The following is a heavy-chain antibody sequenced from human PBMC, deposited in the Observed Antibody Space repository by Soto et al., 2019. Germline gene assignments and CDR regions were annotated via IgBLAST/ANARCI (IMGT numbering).Heavy chain of an antibody. CDR1: GGSISSSSYY. CDR2: IYYSGST. J-gene: IGHJ6*03. Sequence: SETLSLTCTVSGGSISSSSYYWGWIRQPPGKGLEWIGSIYYSGSTYYNPSLKSRVTISVDTSKNQFSLKLSSVTAADTAVYYCASQLIVQTTLTTPGDYYYYYMDVWGKGTTVTVSS. D-gene: IGHD1-1*01. V-gene: IGHV4-39*01. CDR3: ASQLIVQTTLTTPGDYYYYYMDV.